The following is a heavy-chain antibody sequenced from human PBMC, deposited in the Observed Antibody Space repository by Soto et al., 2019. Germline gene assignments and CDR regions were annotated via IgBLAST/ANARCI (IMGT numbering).Heavy chain of an antibody. CDR3: ARGLYREYDSSGYYHDAFDI. D-gene: IGHD3-22*01. CDR2: INPSGGST. CDR1: GYTFTSYY. V-gene: IGHV1-46*01. J-gene: IGHJ3*02. Sequence: GASVKVSCKASGYTFTSYYMHWVRQAPGQGLEWMGIINPSGGSTSYAQKFQGRVTMTRDTSTSTVYMELSSLRSEDTAVYYCARGLYREYDSSGYYHDAFDIWGQGTMVTVSS.